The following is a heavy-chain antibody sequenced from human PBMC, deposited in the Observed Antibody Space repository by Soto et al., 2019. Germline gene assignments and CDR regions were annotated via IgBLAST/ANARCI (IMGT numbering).Heavy chain of an antibody. CDR3: ARDSPPPRE. CDR1: GYTFTNYH. Sequence: QVQLVQSGAEVKKPGASVKVSCKASGYTFTNYHISWVRQAPGQGLEWMGWISAYNGNTNYAQKLQGRATRTTDTSTSPAYRELRSLRSDDTAVYYCARDSPPPREWGQGTLVTVSS. V-gene: IGHV1-18*01. J-gene: IGHJ4*02. CDR2: ISAYNGNT.